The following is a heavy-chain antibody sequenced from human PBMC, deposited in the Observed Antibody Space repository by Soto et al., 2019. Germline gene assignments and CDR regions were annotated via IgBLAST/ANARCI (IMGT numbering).Heavy chain of an antibody. CDR3: AXQGGIVVVVAAHRAWFDP. J-gene: IGHJ5*02. Sequence: PSETLSLTCTVSGGSISSSSYYWGWIRQPPGKGLEWIGSIYYSGSTYYNPSLKSRVTISVDTSKNQFSLKLSSVTAADTAVYYCAXQGGIVVVVAAHRAWFDPWGQGTLVTVSS. CDR1: GGSISSSSYY. CDR2: IYYSGST. V-gene: IGHV4-39*01. D-gene: IGHD2-15*01.